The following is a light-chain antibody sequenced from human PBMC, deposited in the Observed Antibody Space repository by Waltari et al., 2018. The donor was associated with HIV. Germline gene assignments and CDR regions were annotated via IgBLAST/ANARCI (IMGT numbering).Light chain of an antibody. CDR3: CSYAGRRNV. CDR1: TSDVGGYNY. V-gene: IGLV2-11*01. Sequence: QSALTQPRSVSGSPGQPATISCTGTTSDVGGYNYVPWYQQHPGKAPKLMIYDVSKRPSGVPDRFSGSKSGNTASLTISGLQAEDEADYYCCSYAGRRNVFGTGTKVTVL. J-gene: IGLJ1*01. CDR2: DVS.